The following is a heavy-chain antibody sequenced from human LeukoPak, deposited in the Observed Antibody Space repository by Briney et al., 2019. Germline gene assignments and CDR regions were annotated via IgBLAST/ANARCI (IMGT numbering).Heavy chain of an antibody. CDR2: ISYDGSNK. V-gene: IGHV3-30-3*01. CDR1: GFTFSSYA. Sequence: GRSLRLSCAASGFTFSSYAMLWVRQAPGKGLEWVAVISYDGSNKYYADSVKGRFTISRDNSKNTLYLQMNSLRAEDTAVYYCASAAAAGPIDYWGQGTLVTVSS. J-gene: IGHJ4*02. D-gene: IGHD6-13*01. CDR3: ASAAAAGPIDY.